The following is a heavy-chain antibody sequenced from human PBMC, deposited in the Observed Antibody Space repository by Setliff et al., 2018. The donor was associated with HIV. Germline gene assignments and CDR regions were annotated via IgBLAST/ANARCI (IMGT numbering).Heavy chain of an antibody. CDR3: AKSPGFTGYGGSG. V-gene: IGHV4-39*07. D-gene: IGHD5-12*01. CDR2: INHSGST. CDR1: GGSISGSSDY. Sequence: PSETLSLTCTVSGGSISGSSDYWVWIRQPPGKGLEWIGEINHSGSTNYNPSLKTRVTISVDTSKNQFSLKLTSVTAADTAVYYCAKSPGFTGYGGSGWGQGTLVTVSS. J-gene: IGHJ4*02.